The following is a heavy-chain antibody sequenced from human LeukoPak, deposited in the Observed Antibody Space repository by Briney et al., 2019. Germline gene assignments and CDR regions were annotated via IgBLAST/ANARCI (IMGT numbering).Heavy chain of an antibody. CDR1: GYSINSGYY. CDR2: INHSGST. V-gene: IGHV4-38-2*02. CDR3: ARRGGGFYYGSAR. D-gene: IGHD3-10*01. Sequence: SETLSLTCTVSGYSINSGYYWGWIRQPPGKGLEWIGEINHSGSTNYNPSLKSRVTISVDTSKNQFSLKLSSVTAADTAVYYCARRGGGFYYGSARWGQGTLVTVSS. J-gene: IGHJ4*02.